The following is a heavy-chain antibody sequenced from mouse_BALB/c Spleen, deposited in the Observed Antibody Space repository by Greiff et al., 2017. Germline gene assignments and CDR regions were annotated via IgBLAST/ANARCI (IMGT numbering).Heavy chain of an antibody. D-gene: IGHD1-1*01. J-gene: IGHJ2*01. V-gene: IGHV5-6-2*01. CDR2: INSNGGST. Sequence: EVHLVESGGGLVKLGGSLKLSCAASGFTFSSYYMSWVRQTPEKRLELVAAINSNGGSTYYPDTVKGRFTISRDNAKNTLYLQMSSLKSEDTALYYCARHEDGSSLDYWGQGTTLTVSS. CDR1: GFTFSSYY. CDR3: ARHEDGSSLDY.